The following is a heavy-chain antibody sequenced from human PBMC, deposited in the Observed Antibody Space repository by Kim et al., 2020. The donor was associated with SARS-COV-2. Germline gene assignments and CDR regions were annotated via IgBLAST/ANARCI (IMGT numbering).Heavy chain of an antibody. Sequence: RTIHHAHTVKSRFTISRDNAKSSLYLQMNSLRAEDTAVYYCARGSSVDPYWGQGTLVTVSS. CDR2: RTI. J-gene: IGHJ4*02. CDR3: ARGSSVDPY. V-gene: IGHV3-48*03. D-gene: IGHD6-19*01.